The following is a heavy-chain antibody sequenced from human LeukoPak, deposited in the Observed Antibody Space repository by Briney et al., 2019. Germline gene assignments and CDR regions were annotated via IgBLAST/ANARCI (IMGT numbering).Heavy chain of an antibody. CDR2: IYYSGST. D-gene: IGHD2-15*01. Sequence: SETLSLTCTVSGSSISSYYWSWIRQPPGKGLEGIGYIYYSGSTNYNPSLKSRVTISVDTSKNQFSLKLSSVTAADTAVYYCAGHYCSGGSCYPRYWGQGTLVTVSS. J-gene: IGHJ4*02. CDR3: AGHYCSGGSCYPRY. CDR1: GSSISSYY. V-gene: IGHV4-59*01.